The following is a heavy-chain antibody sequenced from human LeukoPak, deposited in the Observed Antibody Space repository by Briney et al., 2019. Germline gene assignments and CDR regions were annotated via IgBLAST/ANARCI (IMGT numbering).Heavy chain of an antibody. J-gene: IGHJ3*02. V-gene: IGHV3-53*01. D-gene: IGHD3-16*01. CDR2: IYGGGST. CDR1: GFTFSDYY. Sequence: PGGSLRLSCAASGFTFSDYYMSWIRQAPGKGLEWVSVIYGGGSTYYADSVKGRFTISRDNFKNTLYLQMNSLRADDTAVYYCARDATWARGLGGAFDIWGQGSVVTVSS. CDR3: ARDATWARGLGGAFDI.